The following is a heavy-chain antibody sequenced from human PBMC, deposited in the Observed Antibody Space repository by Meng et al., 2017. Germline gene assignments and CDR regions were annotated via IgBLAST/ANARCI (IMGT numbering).Heavy chain of an antibody. J-gene: IGHJ4*02. V-gene: IGHV4-38-2*01. CDR1: GYSISSGYY. CDR2: IYHSGST. Sequence: SETLSLTCAVSGYSISSGYYWGWIRQPPGKGLEWIGSIYHSGSTYYNPSLKSRVTISVDTSKNQFSLKLSSVTAADTAVYYCASDFFRGGDCCGWGQGTLVTVSS. D-gene: IGHD2-21*02. CDR3: ASDFFRGGDCCG.